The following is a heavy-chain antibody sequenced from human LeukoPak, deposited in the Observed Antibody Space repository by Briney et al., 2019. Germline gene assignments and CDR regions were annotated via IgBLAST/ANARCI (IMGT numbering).Heavy chain of an antibody. J-gene: IGHJ4*02. CDR3: TRAEYCGGGCYRDY. CDR2: VYTSGNA. CDR1: GGSISSYY. V-gene: IGHV4-4*07. Sequence: SETLSLTCSDSGGSISSYYWSWVRQSAGKGLEWIGRVYTSGNANYNPSLKSRVTMSVGTSNNHFSLTLRSVTAADAAVYYCTRAEYCGGGCYRDYWGQGTLVIVSS. D-gene: IGHD2-21*01.